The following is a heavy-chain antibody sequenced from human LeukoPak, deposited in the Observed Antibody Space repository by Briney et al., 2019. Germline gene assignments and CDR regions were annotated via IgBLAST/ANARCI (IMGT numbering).Heavy chain of an antibody. D-gene: IGHD3-16*01. CDR2: ISGSGGST. CDR1: GFTFSSYA. V-gene: IGHV3-23*01. CDR3: ARVQGFEGAFDI. Sequence: GGSLRLSCAASGFTFSSYAMSWVRQAPGKGLEWVSAISGSGGSTYYADSVKGRFTISRDNAKNSLYLQMNSLRAEDTAVYYCARVQGFEGAFDIWGQGTMVTVSS. J-gene: IGHJ3*02.